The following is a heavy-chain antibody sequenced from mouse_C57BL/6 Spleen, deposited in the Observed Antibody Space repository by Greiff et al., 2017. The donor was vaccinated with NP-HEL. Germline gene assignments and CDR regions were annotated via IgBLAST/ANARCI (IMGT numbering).Heavy chain of an antibody. J-gene: IGHJ2*01. CDR3: ASSYGNYGRDYFDY. D-gene: IGHD2-1*01. Sequence: EVQLVESGGGLVKPGGSLKLSCAASGFTFSSYAMSWVRQTPEKRLEWVATISDGGSYTYYPDNVKGRFTISRDNAKNNLYLQMSHLKSEDTAMYYCASSYGNYGRDYFDYWGQGTTLTVSS. V-gene: IGHV5-4*01. CDR2: ISDGGSYT. CDR1: GFTFSSYA.